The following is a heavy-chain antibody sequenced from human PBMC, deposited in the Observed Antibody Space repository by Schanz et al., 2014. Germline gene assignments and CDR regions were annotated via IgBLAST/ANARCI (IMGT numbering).Heavy chain of an antibody. CDR3: ARGIGGYGANNYFDY. CDR2: INTGSGDT. Sequence: QIQLVQSGPEVKKPGASVKVSCKASEYSFTSYSMHWVRQAPGQRLEWMGWINTGSGDTKYSQNFQGRVTITRDTSASTAYMELSSLRSEDTAVYSCARGIGGYGANNYFDYWGQGTLVTVPS. J-gene: IGHJ4*02. V-gene: IGHV1-3*04. D-gene: IGHD5-12*01. CDR1: EYSFTSYS.